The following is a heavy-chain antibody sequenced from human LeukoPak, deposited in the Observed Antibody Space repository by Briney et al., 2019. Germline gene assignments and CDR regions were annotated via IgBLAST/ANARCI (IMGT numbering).Heavy chain of an antibody. D-gene: IGHD2/OR15-2a*01. V-gene: IGHV4-39*01. CDR3: ARSLMTLSDAFDI. CDR1: GGSISSSSYY. J-gene: IGHJ3*02. CDR2: IYYSGST. Sequence: PSETLSLTCTVSGGSISSSSYYWGWIRQPPGKELEWIGSIYYSGSTYYNPSLKSRVTISVDTSKNQFSLKLSSVTAADTAVYYCARSLMTLSDAFDIWGQGTMVTVSS.